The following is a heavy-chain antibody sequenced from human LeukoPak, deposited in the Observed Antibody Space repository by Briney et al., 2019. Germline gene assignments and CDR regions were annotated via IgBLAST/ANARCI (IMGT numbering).Heavy chain of an antibody. V-gene: IGHV1-69*04. CDR3: ARDQSPIEDSSGYYYSNWFDP. CDR1: GGTFSSYA. J-gene: IGHJ5*02. CDR2: IIPILGIA. Sequence: HWASVKVSCKAPGGTFSSYAISWVRQAPGQGLEWVGRIIPILGIANYAQKFQGRVTITADKSTSTAYMELSSLRSEDTAVYYCARDQSPIEDSSGYYYSNWFDPWGQGTLVTVSS. D-gene: IGHD3-22*01.